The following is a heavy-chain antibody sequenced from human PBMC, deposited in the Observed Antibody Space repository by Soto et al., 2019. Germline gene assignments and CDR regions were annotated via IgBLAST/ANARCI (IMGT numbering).Heavy chain of an antibody. CDR1: GGSISSYY. CDR3: ARVSSYYYDSSGYLDI. J-gene: IGHJ3*02. V-gene: IGHV4-59*01. CDR2: ICYSGST. D-gene: IGHD3-22*01. Sequence: SETLSITCTVSGGSISSYYWSWIRQPPGKGLEWIGYICYSGSTNYNPSLKSRVTISVDTSKNQFSLKLSSVTAADTAVYYCARVSSYYYDSSGYLDIWGQGTMVTVSS.